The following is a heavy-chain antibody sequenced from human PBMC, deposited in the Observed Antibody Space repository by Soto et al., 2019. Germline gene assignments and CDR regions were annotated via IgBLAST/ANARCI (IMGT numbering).Heavy chain of an antibody. J-gene: IGHJ6*03. Sequence: ASVKVSCKASGYTFTSYDINWVRQATGQGLEWMGWMNPNSGNTGYAQKFQGRVTMTRNTSISTAYMELSSLRSEDTAVYYCARGPRGPHYYYYYMDVWGKGTTVTVSS. CDR2: MNPNSGNT. V-gene: IGHV1-8*01. CDR3: ARGPRGPHYYYYYMDV. CDR1: GYTFTSYD.